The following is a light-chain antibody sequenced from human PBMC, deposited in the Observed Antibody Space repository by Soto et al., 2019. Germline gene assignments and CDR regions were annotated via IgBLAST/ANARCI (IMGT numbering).Light chain of an antibody. V-gene: IGLV2-8*01. CDR3: TSYAGSNNFVV. Sequence: QSVLTQPPSASGSPGQSVTISCTGTSSDVGGYNYVSWYQQHPGKAPKLMIYEVSKRPSGVPDRFSGSKSGNTASLTVSGLQAEDEADYDCTSYAGSNNFVVFGGGIKLTVL. J-gene: IGLJ2*01. CDR1: SSDVGGYNY. CDR2: EVS.